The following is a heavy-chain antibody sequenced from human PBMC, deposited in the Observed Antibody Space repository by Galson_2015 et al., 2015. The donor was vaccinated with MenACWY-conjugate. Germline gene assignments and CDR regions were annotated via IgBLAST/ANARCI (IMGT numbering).Heavy chain of an antibody. CDR3: VKTNLVLFDY. V-gene: IGHV3-64D*06. CDR1: GFTFSSYA. D-gene: IGHD6-6*01. J-gene: IGHJ4*02. Sequence: SLRLSCAASGFTFSSYAMHWVRQAPGKGLEYVSAISSNGGTTYYTDSVKGRFTISRDNSKNTLYLQMSSLRAEDTAVYCCVKTNLVLFDYWGQGTLVTVSS. CDR2: ISSNGGTT.